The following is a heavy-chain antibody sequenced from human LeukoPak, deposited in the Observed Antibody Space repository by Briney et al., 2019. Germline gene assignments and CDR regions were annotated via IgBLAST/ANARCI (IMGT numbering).Heavy chain of an antibody. V-gene: IGHV3-30-3*01. D-gene: IGHD2-21*01. CDR1: GFTFSRYA. CDR2: ILYDGSKK. Sequence: GRSLRLSCAASGFTFSRYAMHWVRQAPGKGLECVAVILYDGSKKEYADSVKGRFTISRDNSKNTLYLQMNSLRAEDTAVYYCARTRAHKGDPLDYWGRGTLVTVSS. J-gene: IGHJ4*02. CDR3: ARTRAHKGDPLDY.